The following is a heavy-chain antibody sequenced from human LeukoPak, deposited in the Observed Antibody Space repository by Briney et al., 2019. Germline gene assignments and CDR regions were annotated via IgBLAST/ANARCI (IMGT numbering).Heavy chain of an antibody. Sequence: SVNVSCKASGGTFSSYAISWVRQAPGQGLEWMGRIIPIFGIANYAQKFQGRVAITADKSTSTAYMELSSLRSEDTAVYYCAREGGILTGYYYYFDYWGQGTLVTVSS. CDR1: GGTFSSYA. D-gene: IGHD3-9*01. J-gene: IGHJ4*02. CDR3: AREGGILTGYYYYFDY. CDR2: IIPIFGIA. V-gene: IGHV1-69*04.